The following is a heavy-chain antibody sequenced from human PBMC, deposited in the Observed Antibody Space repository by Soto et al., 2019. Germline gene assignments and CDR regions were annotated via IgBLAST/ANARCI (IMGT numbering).Heavy chain of an antibody. V-gene: IGHV3-48*03. J-gene: IGHJ5*02. CDR2: ISSSDNTI. D-gene: IGHD3-10*01. CDR3: VRLDFYGSGSIDT. Sequence: PGGSLRLSCAASGFIFSRYEMAWVRQAPGKGLEWLSYISSSDNTIYYADSLRGRFTISRDNARDSLFLHMNSLRAEDTALYYCVRLDFYGSGSIDTWGQGTLVTVSS. CDR1: GFIFSRYE.